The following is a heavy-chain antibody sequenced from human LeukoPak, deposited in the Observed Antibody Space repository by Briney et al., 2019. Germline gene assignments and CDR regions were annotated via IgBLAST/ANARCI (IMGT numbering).Heavy chain of an antibody. V-gene: IGHV1-8*03. J-gene: IGHJ4*02. CDR2: MNPNSGNT. Sequence: ASVKVSCKASGYTFTSYDINWVRQATGQGLEWMGWMNPNSGNTGYAQKFQGRVTITRNTSISTAYMELSSLRSEDTAVYYCARGPGYSYGLYYFDYWGQGTLVTVSS. CDR3: ARGPGYSYGLYYFDY. D-gene: IGHD5-18*01. CDR1: GYTFTSYD.